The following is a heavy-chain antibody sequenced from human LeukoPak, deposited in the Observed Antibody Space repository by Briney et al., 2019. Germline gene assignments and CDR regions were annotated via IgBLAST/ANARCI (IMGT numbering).Heavy chain of an antibody. CDR3: ARVLYYDFWSGSRQFDP. V-gene: IGHV1-8*03. CDR2: MNPNSGNT. CDR1: GYTFTSYD. D-gene: IGHD3-3*01. Sequence: ASVKVSCKASGYTFTSYDINWVRQATGQGLEWMGWMNPNSGNTGYAQKFQGRVTITRNTSISTAYMELSSLRSEDTAVYYCARVLYYDFWSGSRQFDPWGQGTLVTVSS. J-gene: IGHJ5*02.